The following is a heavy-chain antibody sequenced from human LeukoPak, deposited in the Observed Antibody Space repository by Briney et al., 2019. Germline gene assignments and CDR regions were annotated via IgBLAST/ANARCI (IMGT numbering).Heavy chain of an antibody. D-gene: IGHD6-13*01. CDR2: FDPEDGET. Sequence: GASVEVSCKVSGYTLTELSMHWVRQAPGKGLEWMGGFDPEDGETIYAQKFQGRVTMTEDTSTDTAYMELSSLRSEDTAVYYCATELIRGIAAAGYYYYYGMDVWGQGTTVTVSS. J-gene: IGHJ6*02. CDR3: ATELIRGIAAAGYYYYYGMDV. CDR1: GYTLTELS. V-gene: IGHV1-24*01.